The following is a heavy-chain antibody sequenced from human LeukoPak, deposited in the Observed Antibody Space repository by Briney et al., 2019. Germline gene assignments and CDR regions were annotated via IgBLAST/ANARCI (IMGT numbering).Heavy chain of an antibody. V-gene: IGHV1-2*02. Sequence: ASVKVSCKASGYTFTGYYMHWVRQAPGQGLEWMGWINPNSGDTNYAQKFQGRVTMTRDTSISTAYMELSGLRSDDTAVYYCARVDSRGRHFDYWGQGTLVTVSS. D-gene: IGHD3-16*01. CDR2: INPNSGDT. J-gene: IGHJ4*02. CDR1: GYTFTGYY. CDR3: ARVDSRGRHFDY.